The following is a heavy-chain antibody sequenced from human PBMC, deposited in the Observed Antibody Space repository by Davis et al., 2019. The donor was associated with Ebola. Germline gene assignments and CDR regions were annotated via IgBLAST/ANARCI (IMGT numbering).Heavy chain of an antibody. D-gene: IGHD3-10*01. CDR1: GYTFTNYD. V-gene: IGHV1-8*01. CDR3: ASFPLMVQGVWGNWFDP. Sequence: AASVKVSCKTSGYTFTNYDINWVRQATGQGLEWMGWLNPNSGNTDSTHKFQGRLTMTKNISIGTAYMELSTLTSEDTAVYYCASFPLMVQGVWGNWFDPWGQGTLVTVSS. J-gene: IGHJ5*02. CDR2: LNPNSGNT.